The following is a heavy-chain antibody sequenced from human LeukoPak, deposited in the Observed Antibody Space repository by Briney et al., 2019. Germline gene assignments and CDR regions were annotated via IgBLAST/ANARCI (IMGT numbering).Heavy chain of an antibody. V-gene: IGHV4-59*01. J-gene: IGHJ6*03. D-gene: IGHD5-18*01. CDR3: ARGVSRGYTYGRYYMDV. CDR1: GGSISSYY. Sequence: SETLSLTCTDSGGSISSYYWSWIRQPPGKRLEWIGYIYYSGSTNYNPSLKSRVTISVDTSRNQFSLKLSSVTAADTAVYYCARGVSRGYTYGRYYMDVWGKGTTVTVSS. CDR2: IYYSGST.